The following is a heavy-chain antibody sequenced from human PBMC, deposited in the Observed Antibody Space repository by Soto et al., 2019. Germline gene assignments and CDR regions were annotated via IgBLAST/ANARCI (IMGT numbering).Heavy chain of an antibody. CDR1: GGSISSGGYS. CDR3: ARVPSP. CDR2: IYHSGST. Sequence: QLQLQESGSGLVKPSQTLSLTCAVSGGSISSGGYSWSWIRQPPGKGLEWIGYIYHSGSTYYNPSPXSXXPISVDRSKNQFSLKLSSVTAAHTAVYYCARVPSPWGQGTLVTVSS. J-gene: IGHJ1*01. V-gene: IGHV4-30-2*01.